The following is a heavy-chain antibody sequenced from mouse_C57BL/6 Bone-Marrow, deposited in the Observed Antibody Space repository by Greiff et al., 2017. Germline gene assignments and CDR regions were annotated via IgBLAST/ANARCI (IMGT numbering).Heavy chain of an antibody. V-gene: IGHV1-5*01. CDR1: GYTFTSYW. J-gene: IGHJ1*03. CDR2: IYPGNSDT. Sequence: VQLQQSGTVLARPGASVKMSCKTSGYTFTSYWMHWVKQRPGQGLEWIGAIYPGNSDTSYNQKFKGKAKLTAVTSASTAYMELSSLTNEDSAVYCCTRLYDYDVYWYFDVWGTGTTVTVSS. D-gene: IGHD2-4*01. CDR3: TRLYDYDVYWYFDV.